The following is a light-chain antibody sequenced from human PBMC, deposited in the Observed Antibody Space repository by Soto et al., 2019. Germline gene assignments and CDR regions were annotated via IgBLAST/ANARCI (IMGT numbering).Light chain of an antibody. CDR3: LQHNSYPLT. J-gene: IGKJ4*01. V-gene: IGKV3-11*01. CDR1: QSVGSS. CDR2: AAS. Sequence: EIVLTQSPATLSLSPGERATLSCRASQSVGSSLAWYQQKLGQAPRLLIYAASDRATGIPGRFSGSGSGTDFTLIISSLEPEDFATYYCLQHNSYPLTFGGGTKVEIK.